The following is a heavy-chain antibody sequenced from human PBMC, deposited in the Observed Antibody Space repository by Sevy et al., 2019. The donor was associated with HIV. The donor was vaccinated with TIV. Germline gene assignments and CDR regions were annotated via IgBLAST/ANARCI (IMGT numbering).Heavy chain of an antibody. D-gene: IGHD1-26*01. Sequence: GGSLRLSCVASGFTFNKAWMSWVRQAPGKGLEWVGRIKSKTDGATRDLAAPVKGRIIISRDDSKNTLYLQISNLKIEDTGVYYCTAGVGASDFDYWGQGILVTVSS. CDR3: TAGVGASDFDY. J-gene: IGHJ4*02. CDR1: GFTFNKAW. CDR2: IKSKTDGATR. V-gene: IGHV3-15*01.